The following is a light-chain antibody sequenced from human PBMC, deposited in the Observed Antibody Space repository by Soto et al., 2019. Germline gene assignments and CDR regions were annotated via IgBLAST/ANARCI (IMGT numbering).Light chain of an antibody. CDR1: QSVSSN. Sequence: EIVMAQSPATLSVSPGERATLSCRASQSVSSNLAWYQQKPGQTPRLLIYGASTRATGIPARFSGSGSGTEFTLTISSLQSEDFAVYYCQQYRTYSFGQGSRVDIK. CDR3: QQYRTYS. V-gene: IGKV3-15*01. J-gene: IGKJ1*01. CDR2: GAS.